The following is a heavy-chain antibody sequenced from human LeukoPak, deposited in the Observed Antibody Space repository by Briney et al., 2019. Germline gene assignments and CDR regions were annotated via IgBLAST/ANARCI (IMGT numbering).Heavy chain of an antibody. CDR1: GGSISSGNYY. J-gene: IGHJ5*02. CDR2: IYYSGST. V-gene: IGHV4-30-4*01. D-gene: IGHD6-13*01. CDR3: VGDALYSSTWYPGP. Sequence: SETLSLTCTVSGGSISSGNYYWSWIRQPPGKGLEWIGYIYYSGSTYYNPSLKSRVSISVDTSQNQFSLKLSSVTAADTAVYYCVGDALYSSTWYPGPWGQGTLVTVSS.